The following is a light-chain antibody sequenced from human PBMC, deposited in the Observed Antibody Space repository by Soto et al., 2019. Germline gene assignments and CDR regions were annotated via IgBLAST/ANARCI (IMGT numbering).Light chain of an antibody. CDR1: QSGGDN. CDR3: QQRSNWIT. CDR2: DAS. V-gene: IGKV3-11*01. J-gene: IGKJ5*01. Sequence: ESVLTQSPATLSSSPGERATLCCRASQSGGDNLAWYRHIPGQAPRLLIYDASSRATGIAARFSGSGSRTVFTLTISRLEPEDFAVYYCQQRSNWITFGQGTQLEI.